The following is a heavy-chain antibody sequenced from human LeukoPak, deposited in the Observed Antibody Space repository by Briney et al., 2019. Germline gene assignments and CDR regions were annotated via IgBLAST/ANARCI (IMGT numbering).Heavy chain of an antibody. Sequence: SETLSLTCTVSGGSISSYYWSWIRQPPGKGLEWIGYIYYSGTTNYNPSLKSRVTISVDTSKNQFSLMLRSVTAADTAVYYCARGIAGVVTIFEVAQGRYFDYWGRGTPVTVSS. CDR2: IYYSGTT. J-gene: IGHJ4*02. D-gene: IGHD3-3*01. V-gene: IGHV4-59*12. CDR3: ARGIAGVVTIFEVAQGRYFDY. CDR1: GGSISSYY.